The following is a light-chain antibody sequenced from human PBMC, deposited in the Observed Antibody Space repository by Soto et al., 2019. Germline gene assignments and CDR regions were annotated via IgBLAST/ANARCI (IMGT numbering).Light chain of an antibody. CDR1: QTISSW. CDR2: KAS. Sequence: DIQMTQSPSTLSGSVGDRVTITFRASQTISSWLAWYQQKPGKAPKLLIYKASTLKSGVPSRFSGSGSGTEFTLTISSLESEDFAVYYCQQRSNWPSITFGQGTRLEI. V-gene: IGKV1-5*03. J-gene: IGKJ5*01. CDR3: QQRSNWPSIT.